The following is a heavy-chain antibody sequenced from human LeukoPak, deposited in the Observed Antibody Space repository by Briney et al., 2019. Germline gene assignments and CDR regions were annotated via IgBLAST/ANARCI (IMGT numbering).Heavy chain of an antibody. Sequence: GRSLTLSCAASGFTFSPYGMHWVRQAPGKGLEWVALISYHGSNKYYADSVKGRFTLFKDHSKNTLYLQMDSLRAEDTAVYFCAKELTGWFFDYWGQGTLVTVSS. CDR3: AKELTGWFFDY. CDR2: ISYHGSNK. V-gene: IGHV3-30*18. J-gene: IGHJ4*02. CDR1: GFTFSPYG. D-gene: IGHD6-19*01.